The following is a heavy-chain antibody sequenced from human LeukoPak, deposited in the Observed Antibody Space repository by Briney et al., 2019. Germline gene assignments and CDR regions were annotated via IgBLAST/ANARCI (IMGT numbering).Heavy chain of an antibody. CDR2: INHGGST. D-gene: IGHD1-1*01. CDR1: GGSFSGDF. CDR3: ARALDTTPDFDY. V-gene: IGHV4-34*01. Sequence: SETLSLTCAVYGGSFSGDFWSWIRQSPGKGLEWIGEINHGGSTTYNPSLQSRVTISVDTSKNQFSLKLSSVTAADTAVYYCARALDTTPDFDYWGQGTLVTVSS. J-gene: IGHJ4*02.